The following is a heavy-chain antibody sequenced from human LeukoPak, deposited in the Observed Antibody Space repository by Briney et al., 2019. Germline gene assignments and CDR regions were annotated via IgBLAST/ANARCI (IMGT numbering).Heavy chain of an antibody. V-gene: IGHV3-11*04. CDR3: ARVGYSGSPGDY. Sequence: GGSLRLSCAASGFTFGDYYMTWIRQAPGKGLEWVSYISSRSGSSIYYGDSVKGRFTVSRDNAKNSLYLQLNSLRGEDTAVYYCARVGYSGSPGDYWGQGTLITVSS. J-gene: IGHJ4*02. D-gene: IGHD1-26*01. CDR2: ISSRSGSSI. CDR1: GFTFGDYY.